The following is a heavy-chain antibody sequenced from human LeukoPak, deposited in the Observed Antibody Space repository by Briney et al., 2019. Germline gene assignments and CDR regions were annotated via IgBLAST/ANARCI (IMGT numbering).Heavy chain of an antibody. D-gene: IGHD3-3*01. Sequence: ASVKVSCKASGYTFTGYYMHWVRQAPGQGLEGMGWINPNSGVTNYAQKFQGRVTMTRDTSISTAYMELSRLRSDDTAVYYCARDITIFNYYYYYGMDVWGQGTTVTVSS. V-gene: IGHV1-2*02. CDR2: INPNSGVT. J-gene: IGHJ6*02. CDR1: GYTFTGYY. CDR3: ARDITIFNYYYYYGMDV.